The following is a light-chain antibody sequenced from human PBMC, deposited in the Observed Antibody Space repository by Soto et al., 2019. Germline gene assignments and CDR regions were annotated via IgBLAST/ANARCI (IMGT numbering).Light chain of an antibody. J-gene: IGKJ4*01. Sequence: AIPMTQSPSSLSASTGDRVTITCRASQGISSYLAWYQQKPGKAPKLLIYAASTLQSGVPSRFSGSGSGTDFTLTISCLQSEDFATYYCQQYYSYPPLTFGGGTKVEIK. CDR2: AAS. CDR1: QGISSY. CDR3: QQYYSYPPLT. V-gene: IGKV1-8*01.